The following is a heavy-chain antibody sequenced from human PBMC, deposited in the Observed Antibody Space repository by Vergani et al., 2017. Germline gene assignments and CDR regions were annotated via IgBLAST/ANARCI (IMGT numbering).Heavy chain of an antibody. CDR2: ISGSSSYV. CDR3: ARGLWDCTHIRCSPPSY. V-gene: IGHV3-21*01. J-gene: IGHJ4*02. D-gene: IGHD2-8*01. Sequence: EVQLLESGGNLVQPGGSLRLSCSGSGFTLGDYAMTWVRQAPGKGLEWVASISGSSSYVFYRDSVEGRFTITRDNAKKSVYLQMNSLRAEDTAMYFCARGLWDCTHIRCSPPSYWGQGTQVTVSS. CDR1: GFTLGDYA.